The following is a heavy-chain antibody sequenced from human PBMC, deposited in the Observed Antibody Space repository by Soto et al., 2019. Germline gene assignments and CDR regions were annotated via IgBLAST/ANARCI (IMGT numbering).Heavy chain of an antibody. CDR1: GFTFSSYS. V-gene: IGHV3-48*01. Sequence: EVQLVESGGGLVQPGGSLRLSCAASGFTFSSYSMNWVRQAPGKGLEWVSYISSSSSTIYYADSVKGRFTISRDNAKNALYLLMNSLRAEDTAVYYCGREGGDLNWFDPWGQGTLVTVSS. D-gene: IGHD4-17*01. CDR3: GREGGDLNWFDP. CDR2: ISSSSSTI. J-gene: IGHJ5*02.